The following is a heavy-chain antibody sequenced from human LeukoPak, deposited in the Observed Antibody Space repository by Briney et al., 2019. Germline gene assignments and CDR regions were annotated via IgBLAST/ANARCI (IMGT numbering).Heavy chain of an antibody. CDR2: IYYSGST. CDR3: VKGNSYYYYMDV. V-gene: IGHV4-59*12. Sequence: SETLSLTCTVSGGSISSYYWSWIRQPPGKGLEWIGYIYYSGSTNYNPSLKSRVTISVDTSKNQFSLKLSSVTAADTAVYYCVKGNSYYYYMDVWGKGTTVTVSS. D-gene: IGHD3-10*01. CDR1: GGSISSYY. J-gene: IGHJ6*03.